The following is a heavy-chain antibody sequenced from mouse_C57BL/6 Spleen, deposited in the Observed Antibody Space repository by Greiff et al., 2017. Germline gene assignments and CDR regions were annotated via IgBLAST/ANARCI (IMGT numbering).Heavy chain of an antibody. V-gene: IGHV5-6*01. CDR1: GFTFSSYG. J-gene: IGHJ2*01. CDR2: ISSGGSYT. CDR3: ARLLGITTVVAYDLDY. D-gene: IGHD1-1*01. Sequence: EVMLVESGGDLVKPGGSLKLSCAASGFTFSSYGMSWVRQTPDKRLEWVATISSGGSYTYYPDSVKGRFTISRDNAKNTLYLQMGSLKSEDTAMYYGARLLGITTVVAYDLDYWGQGTTRTVSS.